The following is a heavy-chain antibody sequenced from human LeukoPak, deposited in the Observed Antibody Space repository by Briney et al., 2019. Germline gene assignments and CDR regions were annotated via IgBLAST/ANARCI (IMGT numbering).Heavy chain of an antibody. CDR3: ARDPSVPWAFDI. Sequence: SETLSLTCTVSGGSISNYYWSWIRQPPGKGLEWIGYIYYSGSTNYNPSLRSRVTISVDTSKNQFSLKLSSVTAADTAVYFCARDPSVPWAFDIWGQGKMVTVSS. V-gene: IGHV4-59*01. J-gene: IGHJ3*02. CDR2: IYYSGST. CDR1: GGSISNYY. D-gene: IGHD6-6*01.